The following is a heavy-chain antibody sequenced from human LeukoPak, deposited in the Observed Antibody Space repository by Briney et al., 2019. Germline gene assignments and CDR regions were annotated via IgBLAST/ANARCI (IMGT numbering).Heavy chain of an antibody. J-gene: IGHJ4*02. CDR1: GFTFSNAW. V-gene: IGHV3-48*04. CDR2: ISSSGSTI. Sequence: GGSLRLSCAASGFTFSNAWMNWVRQAPGKGLEWVSYISSSGSTIYYADSVKGRFTISRDNAKNSLYLQMNSLRAEDTAVYYCARNPDYDFWSGYYTGPDYWGQGTLVTVSS. CDR3: ARNPDYDFWSGYYTGPDY. D-gene: IGHD3-3*01.